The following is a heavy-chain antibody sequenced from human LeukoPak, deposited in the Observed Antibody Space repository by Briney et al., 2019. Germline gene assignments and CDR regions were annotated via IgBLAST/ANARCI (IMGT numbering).Heavy chain of an antibody. CDR3: ARVVGRYMDV. Sequence: PGGSLRLSCAASGFTFSSYAMHWVRQAPGKGLEWVAIISYDGSDKYYADSVKGRFTISRDNAKNSLYLQMNSLRAEDTAVYYCARVVGRYMDVWGQGTTVTVSS. CDR2: ISYDGSDK. D-gene: IGHD2-15*01. J-gene: IGHJ6*02. CDR1: GFTFSSYA. V-gene: IGHV3-30-3*01.